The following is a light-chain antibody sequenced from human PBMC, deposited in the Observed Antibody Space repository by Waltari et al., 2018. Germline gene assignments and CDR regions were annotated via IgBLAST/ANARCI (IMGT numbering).Light chain of an antibody. CDR3: MQALQTPFT. Sequence: DIVLTQTPLSLPVTPGEPASISCRSSQSLLHSDGNTYLYWYLQKPGQPPRLLIYRGSNRFSGVPDRFSGSGSGTDFTLKISRVKAEDVGIYYCMQALQTPFTFGPGTKLDIK. CDR2: RGS. J-gene: IGKJ3*01. CDR1: QSLLHSDGNTY. V-gene: IGKV2-29*02.